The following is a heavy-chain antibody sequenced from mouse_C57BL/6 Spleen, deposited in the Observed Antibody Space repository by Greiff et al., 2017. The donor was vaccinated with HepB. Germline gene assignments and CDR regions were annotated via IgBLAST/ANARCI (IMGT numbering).Heavy chain of an antibody. Sequence: QVQLQQPGAELVKPGASVKLSCKASGYTFTSYWMHWVKQRPGRVLEWIGRIDPNSGGTKYNEKFKSKATLTVDKPSSTAYMQLSSLTSEDSAVYYCERGGYCGQGAMAYWGQGTSVTVSS. CDR3: ERGGYCGQGAMAY. D-gene: IGHD2-14*01. CDR1: GYTFTSYW. V-gene: IGHV1-72*01. J-gene: IGHJ4*01. CDR2: IDPNSGGT.